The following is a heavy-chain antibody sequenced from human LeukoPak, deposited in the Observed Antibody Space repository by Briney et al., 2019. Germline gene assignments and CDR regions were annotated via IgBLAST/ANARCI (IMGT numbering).Heavy chain of an antibody. CDR2: IHYSGST. Sequence: SETLSLTCTVSGGSVNSGDYYWSWIRQLPGKGLEWIAYIHYSGSTYSNPSLKSRLTVSVDTSKNQLSLKLSSVTAADTAMYFCARDGCSGSSCLSNWLDPWGQGTLVTVSS. J-gene: IGHJ5*02. D-gene: IGHD2-15*01. V-gene: IGHV4-31*03. CDR3: ARDGCSGSSCLSNWLDP. CDR1: GGSVNSGDYY.